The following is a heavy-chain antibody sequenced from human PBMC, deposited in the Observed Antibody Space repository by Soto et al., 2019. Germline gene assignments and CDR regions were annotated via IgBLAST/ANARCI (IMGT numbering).Heavy chain of an antibody. V-gene: IGHV4-34*01. Sequence: SETLSLTCAVYGGSFSGYYWSWIRQPPGKGLEWIGEINHSGSTNYNPSLKSRDTISVDTSKNQFSLKLSSVTAADTAVYYCARSGIVVVITTLYYGMDVWGQGTTVTVSS. CDR2: INHSGST. D-gene: IGHD3-22*01. CDR1: GGSFSGYY. J-gene: IGHJ6*02. CDR3: ARSGIVVVITTLYYGMDV.